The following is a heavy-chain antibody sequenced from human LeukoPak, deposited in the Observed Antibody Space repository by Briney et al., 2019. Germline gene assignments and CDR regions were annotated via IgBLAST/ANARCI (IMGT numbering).Heavy chain of an antibody. V-gene: IGHV4-59*01. CDR1: GGSISSYY. Sequence: SETLSLTCTVSGGSISSYYWSWIRQPPGKGLEWIGYIYYSGSTNYNPSLKSRVTISVDTSKNQFSLKLSSVTAADTAVYYCARDPGRFGAPDDAFDIWGQGTMVTVSS. J-gene: IGHJ3*02. D-gene: IGHD3-10*01. CDR2: IYYSGST. CDR3: ARDPGRFGAPDDAFDI.